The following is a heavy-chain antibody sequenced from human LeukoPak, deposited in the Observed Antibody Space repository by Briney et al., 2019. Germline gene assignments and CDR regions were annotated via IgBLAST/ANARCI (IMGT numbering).Heavy chain of an antibody. Sequence: ASVKVSCKASGYTFTSYYIHWVRQAPGQGLEWVGIINPSGGSPTYAQKFQGRLTMTRDTSTSTVYMELSSLRAEDTALYYCATLITMVRGVDYPIDYWGQGTLVTVSS. CDR2: INPSGGSP. J-gene: IGHJ4*02. D-gene: IGHD3-10*01. CDR1: GYTFTSYY. V-gene: IGHV1-46*01. CDR3: ATLITMVRGVDYPIDY.